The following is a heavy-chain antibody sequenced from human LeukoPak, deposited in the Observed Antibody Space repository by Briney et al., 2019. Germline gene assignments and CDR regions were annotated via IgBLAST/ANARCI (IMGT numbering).Heavy chain of an antibody. CDR1: GGSISSSNYY. V-gene: IGHV4-39*01. J-gene: IGHJ4*02. Sequence: SETLSLTCTVSGGSISSSNYYWGWIRQPPGKGLEWIGSILYSGTTYYNPSLESRITISVDTSKNQVSLKLNFVTAADTAVFYCARHLRVGARQEFDYWGQGTLVTVSS. CDR2: ILYSGTT. CDR3: ARHLRVGARQEFDY. D-gene: IGHD5/OR15-5a*01.